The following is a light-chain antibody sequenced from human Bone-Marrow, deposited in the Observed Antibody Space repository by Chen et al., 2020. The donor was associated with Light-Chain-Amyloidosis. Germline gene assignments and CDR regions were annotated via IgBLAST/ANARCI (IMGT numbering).Light chain of an antibody. Sequence: QVVLTQPPSASASPGASVNPTCTLSSGYRLYVIAWHQQQSQKGPRFLMRLNSDGTHSRGAGISDRFSGSSSGTERYLTISSLQSEDEADYYCQTWGTDIQVFGGGTRLTVL. CDR2: LNSDGTH. CDR1: SGYRLYV. V-gene: IGLV4-69*02. J-gene: IGLJ3*02. CDR3: QTWGTDIQV.